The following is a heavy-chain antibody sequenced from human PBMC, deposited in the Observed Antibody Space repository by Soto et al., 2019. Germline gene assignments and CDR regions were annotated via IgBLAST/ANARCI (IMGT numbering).Heavy chain of an antibody. Sequence: QVQLQQWGAGLLKPSETLSLTCAVYGGSFSTYYWSWVRQPPGKGLEWIGQINHSGSTNYNPSLKRRVTISVDPPKNQFSLTLSSVTAADTAVYYCARGRGSWYYAYWGQGTLVTVSS. CDR1: GGSFSTYY. CDR2: INHSGST. J-gene: IGHJ4*02. D-gene: IGHD6-13*01. V-gene: IGHV4-34*01. CDR3: ARGRGSWYYAY.